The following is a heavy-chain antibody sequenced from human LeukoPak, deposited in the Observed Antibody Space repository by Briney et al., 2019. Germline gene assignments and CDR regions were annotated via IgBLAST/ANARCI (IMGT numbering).Heavy chain of an antibody. CDR3: ARGRRQQLVDYYYYMDV. J-gene: IGHJ6*03. Sequence: SETLSLTCTVSGGSISSYYWSWIRQPPGKGLEWIGYIYYSGSTNYSPSLKSRVTISLDTSKNQFSLKLSSVTAADTAVYYCARGRRQQLVDYYYYMDVWGKGTTVTVSS. CDR2: IYYSGST. V-gene: IGHV4-59*13. D-gene: IGHD6-13*01. CDR1: GGSISSYY.